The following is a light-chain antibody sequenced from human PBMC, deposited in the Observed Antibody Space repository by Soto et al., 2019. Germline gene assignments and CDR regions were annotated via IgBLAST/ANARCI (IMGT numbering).Light chain of an antibody. J-gene: IGLJ1*01. Sequence: QSVLTQPASVSRSPGQSITISCSGTSRDVGGFNFVSWYQHHPGKAPKLMIYGVTNRPSGVSDRFSGSKSGNTASLTISGLQAEDEADYYCSSYTSSSTLVFGSGTKVTVL. CDR2: GVT. V-gene: IGLV2-14*03. CDR3: SSYTSSSTLV. CDR1: SRDVGGFNF.